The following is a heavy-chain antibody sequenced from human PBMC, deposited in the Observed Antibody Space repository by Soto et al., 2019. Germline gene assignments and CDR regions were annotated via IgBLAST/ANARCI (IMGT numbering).Heavy chain of an antibody. CDR2: INHSGST. J-gene: IGHJ6*02. V-gene: IGHV4-34*01. D-gene: IGHD6-13*01. Sequence: PSETLSLTCAVYGGSFSGYYWSWIRQPPGKGLEWIGEINHSGSTNYNPSLKSRVTISVDTSASTAYMELSSLRSEDTAVYYCARSLAGWAAADERYYYYGMDVWGQGTTVTVSS. CDR3: ARSLAGWAAADERYYYYGMDV. CDR1: GGSFSGYY.